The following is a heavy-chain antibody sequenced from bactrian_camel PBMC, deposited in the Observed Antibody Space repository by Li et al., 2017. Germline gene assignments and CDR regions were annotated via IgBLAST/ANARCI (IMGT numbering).Heavy chain of an antibody. D-gene: IGHD4*01. Sequence: HVQLVESGGGLVQPGASLRLSCVASGFTFSRTYYMSWVRQAPGKGLEWVTSIYSDGSNTYYADSVKGRFTISRDNAKNTVYLELNSLKTEDMAMYYCATRGLYSDYFPNYWGQGTQVTVS. V-gene: IGHV3-2*01. J-gene: IGHJ4*01. CDR3: ATRGLYSDYFPNY. CDR1: GFTFSRTYY. CDR2: IYSDGSNT.